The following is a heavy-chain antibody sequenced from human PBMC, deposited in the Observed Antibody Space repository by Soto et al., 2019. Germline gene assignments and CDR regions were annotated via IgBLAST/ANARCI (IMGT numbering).Heavy chain of an antibody. V-gene: IGHV3-74*01. J-gene: IGHJ5*02. CDR1: GFTFSSYW. CDR2: ISSDGSST. CDR3: AKDNSMVRGVIIYSPNWFDP. D-gene: IGHD3-10*01. Sequence: EGSLRLSCAASGFTFSSYWMHWVRQAPGKGLVWVSRISSDGSSTSYADSVKGRFTISRDNSKNTLFLQMNSLRAEDTAVYYCAKDNSMVRGVIIYSPNWFDPWGQGTLVTVSS.